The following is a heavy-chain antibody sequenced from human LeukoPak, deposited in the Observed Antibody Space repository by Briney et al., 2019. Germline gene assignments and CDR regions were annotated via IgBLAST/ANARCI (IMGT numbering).Heavy chain of an antibody. CDR1: GFTFNNHA. CDR2: ISGTGGRT. J-gene: IGHJ4*02. D-gene: IGHD4-17*01. V-gene: IGHV3-23*01. Sequence: PGGSLRLSCAASGFTFNNHAMTWVRQAPGKGLEWVSDISGTGGRTYYADSVRGRFTISRDNSKNTLYLQMNSLRAEDTAVYYCVRGDYGDYTLFDYWGQGTLVTVSS. CDR3: VRGDYGDYTLFDY.